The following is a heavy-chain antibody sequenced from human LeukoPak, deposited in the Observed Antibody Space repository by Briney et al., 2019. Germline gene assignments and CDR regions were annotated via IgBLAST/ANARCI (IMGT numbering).Heavy chain of an antibody. CDR1: GGSFSGYN. CDR2: INHSGST. Sequence: SETLSLTCAVYGGSFSGYNWCWIRQPPGKGLEWIGEINHSGSTNYNPSLKSRVTISVDTSKNQFSLKLSSVTAADTAVYYCARDVLAYCGADCYSGYFDYWGQGTLVTVSS. V-gene: IGHV4-34*01. CDR3: ARDVLAYCGADCYSGYFDY. J-gene: IGHJ4*02. D-gene: IGHD2-21*02.